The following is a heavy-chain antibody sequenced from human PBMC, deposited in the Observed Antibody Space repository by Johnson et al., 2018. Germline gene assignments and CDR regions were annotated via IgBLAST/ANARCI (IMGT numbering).Heavy chain of an antibody. CDR3: ARVNGDIFQQ. D-gene: IGHD2-15*01. V-gene: IGHV4-34*01. Sequence: QVQLQQWGAGLLKPSETLSLTCAVYGGSFSGYLWIWIRQPPGKGLEWIATASYFGSTYYNPSLKSRVTISLDTSKNQFSLKLNSVTAADTAVYYCARVNGDIFQQWGQGTLVIVSS. CDR2: ASYFGST. CDR1: GGSFSGYL. J-gene: IGHJ1*01.